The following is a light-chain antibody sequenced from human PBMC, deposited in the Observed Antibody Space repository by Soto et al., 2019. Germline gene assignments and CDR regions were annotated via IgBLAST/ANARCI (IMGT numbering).Light chain of an antibody. CDR2: DVS. Sequence: QSVLTQPASVSGSPGQSITISCTGTSSDVGDYNYVSWYQQHPGKAPKLMIYDVSDRPSGVSYRFSGSKSGNTASLTISGLQAEDEADYYCSSYTSSSFYVFGTGTKVTVL. CDR1: SSDVGDYNY. CDR3: SSYTSSSFYV. V-gene: IGLV2-14*01. J-gene: IGLJ1*01.